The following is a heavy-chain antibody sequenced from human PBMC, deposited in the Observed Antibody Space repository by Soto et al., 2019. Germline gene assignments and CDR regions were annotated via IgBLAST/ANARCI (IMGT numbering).Heavy chain of an antibody. CDR3: ATPYCCGDCYSDYYYGMDV. Sequence: QVQLVQSGAEVKKPGSSVKVSCKASGGTFSSYAISWVRQAPGQGLEWMGGIIPIFGTANYAQKFQGRVTITADESTSTAYMELSSLRSEDTAVYYCATPYCCGDCYSDYYYGMDVWGQGTTVTVSS. D-gene: IGHD2-21*02. CDR2: IIPIFGTA. CDR1: GGTFSSYA. V-gene: IGHV1-69*01. J-gene: IGHJ6*02.